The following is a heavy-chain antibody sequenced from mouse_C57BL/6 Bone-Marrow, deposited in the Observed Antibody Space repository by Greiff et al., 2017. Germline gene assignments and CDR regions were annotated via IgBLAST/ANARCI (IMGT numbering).Heavy chain of an antibody. V-gene: IGHV1-64*01. CDR1: GYTFTSYW. D-gene: IGHD1-1*01. J-gene: IGHJ2*01. CDR3: ATITTVVVPFDY. CDR2: IHPNSGST. Sequence: QVQLQQPGAELVKPGASVKLSCKASGYTFTSYWMHWVKQRPGQGLEWIGMIHPNSGSTNYNEKFKSKATLTVDKSSSTAYMQLSSLTSEDSAVYYGATITTVVVPFDYWGQGTTLTVSS.